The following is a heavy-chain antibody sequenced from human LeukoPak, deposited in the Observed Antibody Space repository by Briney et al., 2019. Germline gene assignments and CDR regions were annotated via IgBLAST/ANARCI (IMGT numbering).Heavy chain of an antibody. Sequence: KASETLSLTCTVSGGSISSGSYSWGWIRQPPGKGLEWIGTISHSGNTYYNPSLKSRVTISVDTSKNQFSLRLTSVTAADTAVYYCARREVGGSDYWGQGTLVTVSS. CDR2: ISHSGNT. V-gene: IGHV4-39*07. D-gene: IGHD1-26*01. CDR3: ARREVGGSDY. J-gene: IGHJ4*02. CDR1: GGSISSGSYS.